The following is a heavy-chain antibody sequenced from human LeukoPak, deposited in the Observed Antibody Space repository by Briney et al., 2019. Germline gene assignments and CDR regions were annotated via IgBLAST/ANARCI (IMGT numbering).Heavy chain of an antibody. V-gene: IGHV4-59*01. CDR1: GGSISRYY. Sequence: SETLSLTCTVSGGSISRYYWSWIRQPPGKGLEWIGYIYYSGSTKSNPSLQSRVTISVDTSKNQFSLKLSSVTAADTAVYYCARDRYSSGWPFDYWGQGTLVTVSS. J-gene: IGHJ4*02. CDR2: IYYSGST. CDR3: ARDRYSSGWPFDY. D-gene: IGHD6-19*01.